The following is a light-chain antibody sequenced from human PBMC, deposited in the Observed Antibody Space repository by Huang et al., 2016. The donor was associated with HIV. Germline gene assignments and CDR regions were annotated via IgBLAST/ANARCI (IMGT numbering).Light chain of an antibody. J-gene: IGKJ2*01. Sequence: DIQMTQSPSSLSASVGDRVTITCRASQSISSYLNWYQQKPGKAPKLLIYAASSLQSWVPSRFSGSGSGTEFALTISSLQPEDFATYYCQQSYSTLRYTFGQGTKLEIK. CDR1: QSISSY. V-gene: IGKV1-39*01. CDR2: AAS. CDR3: QQSYSTLRYT.